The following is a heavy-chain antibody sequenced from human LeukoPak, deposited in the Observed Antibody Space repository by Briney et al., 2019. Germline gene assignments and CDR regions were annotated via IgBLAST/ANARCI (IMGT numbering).Heavy chain of an antibody. CDR1: GFTFSSYA. J-gene: IGHJ4*02. V-gene: IGHV3-30*04. CDR3: ATSPRYSSSSGFDY. D-gene: IGHD6-6*01. Sequence: GGSLRLSCAASGFTFSSYAMHWVRQAPGKGLEWVAVISYDGSNKYYADSVKGRFTISRDNSKNTLYLQMNSLRAEDTAVYYCATSPRYSSSSGFDYWGQGTLVTVSS. CDR2: ISYDGSNK.